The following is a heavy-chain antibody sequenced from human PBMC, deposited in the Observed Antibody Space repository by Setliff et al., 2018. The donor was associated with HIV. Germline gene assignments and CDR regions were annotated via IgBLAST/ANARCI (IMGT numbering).Heavy chain of an antibody. CDR1: GYTFTNSD. Sequence: SVKVSCKASGYTFTNSDINWVRQATGQGLEWMGWMNPHFDAPQYAQKFQGRVTITADQSTSTAYMELSGLTSEDTAVYYCASPRLDWSFSHFDYWGQGTPVTVSS. V-gene: IGHV1-69*13. J-gene: IGHJ4*02. D-gene: IGHD3-9*01. CDR2: MNPHFDAP. CDR3: ASPRLDWSFSHFDY.